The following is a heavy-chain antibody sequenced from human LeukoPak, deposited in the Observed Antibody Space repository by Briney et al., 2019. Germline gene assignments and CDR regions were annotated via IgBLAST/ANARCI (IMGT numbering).Heavy chain of an antibody. CDR3: ARVGFRSYYYGSGSADAPDWYFDL. Sequence: SETLSLTCTVSGGSLSSGDYYWSWIRQPPGKGLEWIGYIYYSGSTYYNPSLKSRVTISVDTSKNPFSLKLSSVTAADTAVYYCARVGFRSYYYGSGSADAPDWYFDLWGRGTLVTVSS. J-gene: IGHJ2*01. V-gene: IGHV4-30-4*01. CDR1: GGSLSSGDYY. CDR2: IYYSGST. D-gene: IGHD3-10*01.